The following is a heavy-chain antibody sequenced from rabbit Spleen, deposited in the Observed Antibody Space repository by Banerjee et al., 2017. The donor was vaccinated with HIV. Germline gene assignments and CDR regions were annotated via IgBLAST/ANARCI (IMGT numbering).Heavy chain of an antibody. V-gene: IGHV1S7*01. J-gene: IGHJ3*01. CDR3: ARGGYGGSGYYLHL. CDR2: IDPLFGSA. D-gene: IGHD4-2*01. CDR1: GFDFNSYY. Sequence: QLKESGGGLVQPGGSLKLSCKASGFDFNSYYMSWVRQAPGKGLEWIGYIDPLFGSAYYASWVNGRFSISRENTQNTVSLQLNSLTAADTATYFCARGGYGGSGYYLHLWGQGTLVTVS.